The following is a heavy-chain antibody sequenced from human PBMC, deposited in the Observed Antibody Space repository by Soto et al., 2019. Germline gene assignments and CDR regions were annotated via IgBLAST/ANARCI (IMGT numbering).Heavy chain of an antibody. CDR1: GFTFSSYG. CDR2: ISYDGSNK. Sequence: PGGSMRLSCAASGFTFSSYGMHWVRQTPGKGLEWVAVISYDGSNKYYADSVKGRFTISRDNSKNTLYLQMNSLRAEDTVVYYCAKVSSSSWYYYYYGMDVWGQGTTVTVSS. V-gene: IGHV3-30*18. D-gene: IGHD6-13*01. CDR3: AKVSSSSWYYYYYGMDV. J-gene: IGHJ6*02.